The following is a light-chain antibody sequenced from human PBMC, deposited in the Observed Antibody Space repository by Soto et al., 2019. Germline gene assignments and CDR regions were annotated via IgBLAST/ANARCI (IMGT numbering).Light chain of an antibody. CDR3: QQYGSSGT. CDR1: QSVSSTY. V-gene: IGKV3-20*01. J-gene: IGKJ1*01. Sequence: EIVLTQSPGTLSLSPGARATLSCRASQSVSSTYLAWYQQKPGQAPRLLIYGASSRATGIPDRFSGSGSGTDFTLTINSLEPEDFAVYYCQQYGSSGTFGQGTKV. CDR2: GAS.